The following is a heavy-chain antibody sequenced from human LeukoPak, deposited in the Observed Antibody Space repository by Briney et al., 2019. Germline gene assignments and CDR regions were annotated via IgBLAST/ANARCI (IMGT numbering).Heavy chain of an antibody. CDR1: EFSFSTYW. CDR2: IKEDGTEK. J-gene: IGHJ6*03. D-gene: IGHD3-10*01. V-gene: IGHV3-7*01. CDR3: ARSPAGDAWPPAYYMDV. Sequence: PGGSLRLSCAASEFSFSTYWMSWVRQAPGKGLEWLANIKEDGTEKYYAGSVKGRFTISRDNAKKSLYLQMNSLRDDDTAVYFCARSPAGDAWPPAYYMDVWGKGTTVTVSS.